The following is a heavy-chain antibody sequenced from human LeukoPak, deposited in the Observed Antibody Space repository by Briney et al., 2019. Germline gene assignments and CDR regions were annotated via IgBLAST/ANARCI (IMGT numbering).Heavy chain of an antibody. D-gene: IGHD3-22*01. Sequence: SETLSLTCTVSGDSINSLDLWSWVRQPPGKGLEWIGEMYLSGTTHSNPSVKSRVTISIDRSKNQFFLNLSSVTAADTAVYYCAGLAGRYSSGLYYYYFDYWGQGTLVTVSS. CDR1: GDSINSLDL. J-gene: IGHJ4*02. V-gene: IGHV4-4*02. CDR2: MYLSGTT. CDR3: AGLAGRYSSGLYYYYFDY.